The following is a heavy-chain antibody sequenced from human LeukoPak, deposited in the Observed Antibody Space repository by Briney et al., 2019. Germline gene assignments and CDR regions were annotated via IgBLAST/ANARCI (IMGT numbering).Heavy chain of an antibody. CDR2: ISYDGSNK. V-gene: IGHV3-30*03. D-gene: IGHD3-22*01. J-gene: IGHJ6*02. Sequence: PGGSLRLSCAASGFTFSSYWMTWVRQAPGKGLEWVAVISYDGSNKYYADSVKGRFTISRDYSKNTLYLQMNSLRAEDTAVYYCARGYDSTGYSLDYYHGMDVWGQGTTVTVSS. CDR1: GFTFSSYW. CDR3: ARGYDSTGYSLDYYHGMDV.